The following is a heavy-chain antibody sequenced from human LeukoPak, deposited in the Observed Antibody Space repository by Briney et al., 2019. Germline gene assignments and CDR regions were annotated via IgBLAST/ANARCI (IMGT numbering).Heavy chain of an antibody. Sequence: SETLSLTCTVSGGSISSSSYYWGWIRQPPGKGLQWIGSVYYSGNAYHNPSLKSRVSISVDTSKNQFSLKLSSVTAADTAVYYCARSWYYGSGRYYPDWFDPWGQGTLLTVAS. J-gene: IGHJ5*02. CDR3: ARSWYYGSGRYYPDWFDP. D-gene: IGHD3-10*01. CDR1: GGSISSSSYY. V-gene: IGHV4-39*01. CDR2: VYYSGNA.